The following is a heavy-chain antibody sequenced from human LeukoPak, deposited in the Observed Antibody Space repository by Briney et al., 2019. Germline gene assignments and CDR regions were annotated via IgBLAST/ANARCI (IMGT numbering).Heavy chain of an antibody. CDR1: GFTFSSYA. CDR3: AKVLFIWDDY. D-gene: IGHD1-26*01. J-gene: IGHJ4*02. V-gene: IGHV3-23*01. Sequence: GGSLRLSCAASGFTFSSYAMSWVRQAPGTGLEWVSAISGSGGSTYYADSVKGRFTISRDNSKNTLYLQMNSLKAEDTSGYYCAKVLFIWDDYWGQGTLVTVSS. CDR2: ISGSGGST.